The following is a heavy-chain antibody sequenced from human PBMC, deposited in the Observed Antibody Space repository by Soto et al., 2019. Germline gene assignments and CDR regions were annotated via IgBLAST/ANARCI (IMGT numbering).Heavy chain of an antibody. CDR2: ISYDGSNK. J-gene: IGHJ6*02. CDR1: GFTFSSYG. CDR3: AKVQDGDSRLYGMDV. Sequence: GGSLRLSCAASGFTFSSYGMHWVRQAPGKGLEWVAVISYDGSNKYYADSVKGRFTISRDNSKNTLYLQMNSLRAEDTAVYYCAKVQDGDSRLYGMDVWGQGTTVTVSS. V-gene: IGHV3-30*18. D-gene: IGHD3-22*01.